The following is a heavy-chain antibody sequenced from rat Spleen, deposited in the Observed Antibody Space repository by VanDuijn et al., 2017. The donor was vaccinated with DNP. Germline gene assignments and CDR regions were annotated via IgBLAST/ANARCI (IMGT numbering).Heavy chain of an antibody. CDR3: ARRATGYFDY. CDR1: GFNFNDYW. J-gene: IGHJ2*01. D-gene: IGHD1-11*01. CDR2: INKDSRTK. Sequence: EVKLVESGGGLVQPGRSLKLSCAASGFNFNDYWMGWVRQAPGKGLEWIGQINKDSRTKKYSPSLKDKITISRDNSQNTLYLQMSKLGSEDTAIYYCARRATGYFDYWGQGVMVTVSS. V-gene: IGHV4-2*01.